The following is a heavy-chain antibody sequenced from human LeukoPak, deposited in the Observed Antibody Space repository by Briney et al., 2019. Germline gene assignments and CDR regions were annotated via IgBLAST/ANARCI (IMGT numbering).Heavy chain of an antibody. CDR3: ARRTTAATWAFDY. V-gene: IGHV4-59*08. CDR2: IYYTGST. Sequence: SETLSLTCTVSGGSINNYYWSWVRQPPGKGLEWIGFIYYTGSTYHNPSLESRVIMSVDKSKNQFSLKLSSVTAADTALYYCARRTTAATWAFDYWGQGTLVTASS. D-gene: IGHD2-2*01. CDR1: GGSINNYY. J-gene: IGHJ4*02.